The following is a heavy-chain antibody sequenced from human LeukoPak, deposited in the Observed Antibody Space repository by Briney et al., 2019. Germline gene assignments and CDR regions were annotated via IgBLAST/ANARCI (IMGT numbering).Heavy chain of an antibody. CDR3: ARDNAPAGGGLDY. CDR2: IYTGGLT. J-gene: IGHJ4*02. V-gene: IGHV3-53*01. D-gene: IGHD2-2*01. Sequence: GGSLRLSCAASGFTVRSNHMTWVRQAPGKGLEWVSEIYTGGLTFYAASVTGRFPISRDNSKNTVYLQMNSLGVEDTARYYCARDNAPAGGGLDYWGQGTLVTVSS. CDR1: GFTVRSNH.